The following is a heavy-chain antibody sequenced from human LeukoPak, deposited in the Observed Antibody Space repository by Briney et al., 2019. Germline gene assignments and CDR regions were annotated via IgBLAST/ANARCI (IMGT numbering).Heavy chain of an antibody. CDR3: AKDHCGSCSGDDYFDH. D-gene: IGHD2-15*01. J-gene: IGHJ4*02. Sequence: GGSLRLLCGASGFPFNYHCIHWVRQAPGKGLEWVAFIRDHGSNKYYAESVKGRFTISRDNSKNTLHLQMKSLRAEDTAVYYCAKDHCGSCSGDDYFDHWGQGALVTVSS. CDR2: IRDHGSNK. V-gene: IGHV3-30*02. CDR1: GFPFNYHC.